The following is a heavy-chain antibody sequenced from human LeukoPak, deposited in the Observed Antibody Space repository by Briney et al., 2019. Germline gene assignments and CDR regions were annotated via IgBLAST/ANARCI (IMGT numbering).Heavy chain of an antibody. J-gene: IGHJ4*02. CDR2: INWNGGST. CDR3: ARDLAVAGHRRPFDY. CDR1: GFTFDDHA. Sequence: PGGSLRLSCAASGFTFDDHAMHWVRQAPGKGLEWVSGINWNGGSTGYADSVKGRFTISRDNAKNSLYLQMNSLRAEDTALYYCARDLAVAGHRRPFDYWGQGTLVTVSS. D-gene: IGHD6-19*01. V-gene: IGHV3-20*04.